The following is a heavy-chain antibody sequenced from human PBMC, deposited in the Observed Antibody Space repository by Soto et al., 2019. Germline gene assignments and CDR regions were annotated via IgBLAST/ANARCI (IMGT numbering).Heavy chain of an antibody. D-gene: IGHD1-20*01. Sequence: EVQLVESGGGLVQPGGSLRLSCEASGFTFSRDEMNWVRQAPGKGLEWIAYIQNHGYSTHYADSVKGRFTISRDNAKNTLYLQMSSLTAEDTAIYYCGRGYDAGCHFGYWGQGVLVTVSS. V-gene: IGHV3-48*03. CDR2: IQNHGYST. J-gene: IGHJ4*02. CDR1: GFTFSRDE. CDR3: GRGYDAGCHFGY.